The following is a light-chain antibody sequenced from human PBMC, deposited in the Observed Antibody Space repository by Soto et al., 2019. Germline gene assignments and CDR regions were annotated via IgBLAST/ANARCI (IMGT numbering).Light chain of an antibody. CDR1: SSKVGSNY. CDR2: DNN. J-gene: IGLJ2*01. CDR3: ATWDRSLSVYVL. Sequence: QSLLTQPPSVSAAPGQKVTISCSGSSSKVGSNYVSWYQQLPGTAPKLLIYDNNKRPSGIPDRFSGSKSGTSATLDITGLQTGDEADYYCATWDRSLSVYVLFGGGTKVTVL. V-gene: IGLV1-51*01.